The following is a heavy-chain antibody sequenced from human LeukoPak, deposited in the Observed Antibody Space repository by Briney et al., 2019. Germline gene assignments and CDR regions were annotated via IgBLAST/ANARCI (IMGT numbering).Heavy chain of an antibody. CDR2: ISTYNDNT. D-gene: IGHD6-19*01. Sequence: ASVKVSCKASGGTFSSYSISWVRQAPGQGLEWMGCISTYNDNTHYAQKFQGRVTMTTDTSTNTAYMELRSMRSDDTAVYCCAREMAVAGSAVIDSWGQGTLVTVSS. CDR1: GGTFSSYS. J-gene: IGHJ4*02. V-gene: IGHV1-18*01. CDR3: AREMAVAGSAVIDS.